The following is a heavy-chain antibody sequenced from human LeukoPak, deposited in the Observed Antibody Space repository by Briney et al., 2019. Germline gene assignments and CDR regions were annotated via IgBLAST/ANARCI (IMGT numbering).Heavy chain of an antibody. CDR3: ARIGDIYSWHFDY. CDR1: GFTFSWFR. Sequence: PGGSLRLSCAASGFTFSWFRMSWVRQAPGTGLEWVANIKQDGSDKDYVDTVKGRFTISRDNAKNSLYLQMNSLRAEDTAVYYCARIGDIYSWHFDYWGQGTLVTVSS. J-gene: IGHJ4*02. V-gene: IGHV3-7*01. D-gene: IGHD5-18*01. CDR2: IKQDGSDK.